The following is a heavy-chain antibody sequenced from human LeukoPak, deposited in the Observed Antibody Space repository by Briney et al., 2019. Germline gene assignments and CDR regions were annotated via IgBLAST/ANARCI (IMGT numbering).Heavy chain of an antibody. Sequence: TGGSLRLSCAASGFTFSSYGMHWVRQAPGKGLEWVAVISYDRTKKYSADSLRGRFTISRDNSKYTLYLQMNSLRAEDTAMYYCAKGYCSGANCPFHYWGQGTLITVPS. CDR2: ISYDRTKK. J-gene: IGHJ4*02. CDR1: GFTFSSYG. V-gene: IGHV3-30*18. D-gene: IGHD2-15*01. CDR3: AKGYCSGANCPFHY.